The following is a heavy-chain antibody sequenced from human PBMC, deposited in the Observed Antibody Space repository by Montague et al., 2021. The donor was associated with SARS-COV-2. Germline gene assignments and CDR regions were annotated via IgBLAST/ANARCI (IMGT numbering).Heavy chain of an antibody. D-gene: IGHD3-22*01. Sequence: SETLSLTCAVVGGSFGDDHWSWIRQPPGKGLEWIGDIKQSGSTNXXPSLKSRGTISVDTSKNQFSLKLTSVTAADTAVYFCARGHLSVSMIVVVFTSASYSFDYWGQGAQVTVSS. V-gene: IGHV4-34*01. CDR1: GGSFGDDH. CDR3: ARGHLSVSMIVVVFTSASYSFDY. J-gene: IGHJ4*02. CDR2: IKQSGST.